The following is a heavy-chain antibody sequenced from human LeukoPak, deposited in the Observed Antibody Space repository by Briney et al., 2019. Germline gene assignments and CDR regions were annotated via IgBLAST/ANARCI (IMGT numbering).Heavy chain of an antibody. CDR3: ARVGITIFGVVISTRSYAFDL. V-gene: IGHV4-59*08. CDR2: IHYSGST. J-gene: IGHJ3*01. Sequence: SETLSLTCTVSGDSISSYYWRWIRQPPGKGLEWIGYIHYSGSTYYNPSLKSRVTISVDTSKNQFSLKLSSVTAADTAMFYCARVGITIFGVVISTRSYAFDLWGQGTMVTVSS. D-gene: IGHD3-3*01. CDR1: GDSISSYY.